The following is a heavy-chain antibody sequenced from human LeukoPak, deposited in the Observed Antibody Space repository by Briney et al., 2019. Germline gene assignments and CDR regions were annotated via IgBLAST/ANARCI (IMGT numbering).Heavy chain of an antibody. V-gene: IGHV1-46*01. CDR1: GYTFTSNY. CDR2: INPSGGST. J-gene: IGHJ4*02. Sequence: ASVKVSCKASGYTFTSNYIHWVRQAPGQGLEWMGIINPSGGSTSYAQRFQGRVTMTRDTSTSTVYMELSSLRSEDTAVYYCARRSRIGVRPFDYWGQGTLVTVSS. CDR3: ARRSRIGVRPFDY. D-gene: IGHD3-22*01.